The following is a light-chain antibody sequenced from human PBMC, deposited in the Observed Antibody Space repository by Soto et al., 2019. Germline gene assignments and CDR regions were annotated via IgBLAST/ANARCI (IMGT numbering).Light chain of an antibody. CDR3: QHYKTYPHA. CDR1: QSVSSC. J-gene: IGKJ4*02. V-gene: IGKV3-11*01. CDR2: DAS. Sequence: EILLTQSPATLSLSPGERATLSCRASQSVSSCLAWYQQKPGQAPRLLLYDASNRASGIPSRFSGSGSGTDFTLTISSLEPEDFAVYYCQHYKTYPHAFGGGTKVDIK.